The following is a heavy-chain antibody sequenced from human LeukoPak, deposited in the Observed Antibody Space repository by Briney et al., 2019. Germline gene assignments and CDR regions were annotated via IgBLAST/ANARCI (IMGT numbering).Heavy chain of an antibody. CDR1: GGSFSGYY. D-gene: IGHD1-26*01. CDR3: AKLREWELPDLFDY. Sequence: ETLSLTCAVYGGSFSGYYWSWVRQAPGKGLEWVSGISGSGGSRFYTDSVKGRFTISRDNSKNTLYLQMNSLRAEDTAVYYCAKLREWELPDLFDYWGQGTLVTVSS. J-gene: IGHJ4*02. CDR2: ISGSGGSR. V-gene: IGHV3-23*01.